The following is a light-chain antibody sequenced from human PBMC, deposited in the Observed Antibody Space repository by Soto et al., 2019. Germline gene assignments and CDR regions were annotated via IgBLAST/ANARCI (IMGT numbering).Light chain of an antibody. CDR1: SSNIGAGYD. J-gene: IGLJ3*02. CDR3: QSYDSSLRGWV. CDR2: ANS. V-gene: IGLV1-40*01. Sequence: QSVLTQPPSVSGAPGQRVTISCTGSSSNIGAGYDVHWYQQLPGTAPKLLIYANSNRPSGVPDRFSGSKSGTSATLAITGLRAEDEADYYCQSYDSSLRGWVFGGGTKLTVL.